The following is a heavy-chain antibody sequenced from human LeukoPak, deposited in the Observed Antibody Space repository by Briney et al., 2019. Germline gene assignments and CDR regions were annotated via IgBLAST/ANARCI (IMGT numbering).Heavy chain of an antibody. Sequence: SETLSLTCAVYGGSFSGDFWSWIRQSPGKGLEWIGRIYTSGSTNYNPSLKSRVTMSVDTSKNQFSLKLSSVTAADTAVYYCARSLNAGYYYYYMDVWGKGTTVTISS. D-gene: IGHD6-13*01. CDR1: GGSFSGDF. CDR2: IYTSGST. J-gene: IGHJ6*03. CDR3: ARSLNAGYYYYYMDV. V-gene: IGHV4-59*10.